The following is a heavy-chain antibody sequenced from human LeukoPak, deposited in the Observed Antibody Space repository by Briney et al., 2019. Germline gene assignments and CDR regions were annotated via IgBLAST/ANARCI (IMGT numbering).Heavy chain of an antibody. D-gene: IGHD3-3*01. CDR3: AKDMDFWSGSDY. CDR1: GFIFNDYA. Sequence: GGSLRLSCAASGFIFNDYAMHWVRQPPGKGLEWVSTNSWNSGNKLYSDSVKGRFTISRDNAENSLYLEMNSLRPEDTALYYCAKDMDFWSGSDYWGQGTLVTVSS. J-gene: IGHJ4*02. V-gene: IGHV3-9*01. CDR2: NSWNSGNK.